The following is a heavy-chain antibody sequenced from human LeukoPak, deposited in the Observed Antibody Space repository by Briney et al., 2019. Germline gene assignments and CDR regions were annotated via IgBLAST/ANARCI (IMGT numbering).Heavy chain of an antibody. J-gene: IGHJ5*02. Sequence: SETLSLTCTVSGGSISSSSYYWGWIRQPPGKGLEWIGSIYYSGSTYYNPSLKSRVTISVDTSKNQFSLKLSSVTAADTAVYYCARHTNSGGLRFGTAHWFDPWGQGTLVTVSS. CDR3: ARHTNSGGLRFGTAHWFDP. CDR2: IYYSGST. D-gene: IGHD3-10*01. V-gene: IGHV4-39*01. CDR1: GGSISSSSYY.